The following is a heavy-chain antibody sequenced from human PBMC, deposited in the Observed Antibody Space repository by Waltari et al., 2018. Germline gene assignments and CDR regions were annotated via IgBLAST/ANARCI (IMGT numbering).Heavy chain of an antibody. CDR1: GGTFSSYT. J-gene: IGHJ3*02. Sequence: QVQLVQSGAEVKKPGSSVKVSCKASGGTFSSYTISWVRQAPGQGLEWMGRIIPNLGIANYAQKFQGRVTITADKSTSTAYMELSSLRSEDTAVYYCAREVGATTTDDAFDIWGQGTMVTVSS. CDR2: IIPNLGIA. V-gene: IGHV1-69*02. CDR3: AREVGATTTDDAFDI. D-gene: IGHD1-26*01.